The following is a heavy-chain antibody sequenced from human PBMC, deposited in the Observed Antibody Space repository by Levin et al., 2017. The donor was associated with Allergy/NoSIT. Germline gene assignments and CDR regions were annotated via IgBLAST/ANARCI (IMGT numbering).Heavy chain of an antibody. CDR2: FDPEDGET. CDR1: GYTLTELS. V-gene: IGHV1-24*01. Sequence: GASVKVSCKVSGYTLTELSMHWVRQAPGKGLEWMGGFDPEDGETIYAQKFQGRVTMTEDTSTDTAYMELSSLRSEDTAVYYCATYRPDSSGPSYPGSYYGMDVWGQGTTVTVSS. D-gene: IGHD3-22*01. CDR3: ATYRPDSSGPSYPGSYYGMDV. J-gene: IGHJ6*02.